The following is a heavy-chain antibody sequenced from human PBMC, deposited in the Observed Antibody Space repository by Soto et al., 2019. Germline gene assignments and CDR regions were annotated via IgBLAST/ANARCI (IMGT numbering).Heavy chain of an antibody. V-gene: IGHV3-23*01. Sequence: GGSLRLSCAASGFTFSSYAMSWVRQAPGKGLEWVSAISGSGDSTYYADSVKGRFSISRDNSENTLSLQMNSLRAEDTAVYYCEKVKTWTYLDYWGQGTLVTVSS. CDR3: EKVKTWTYLDY. J-gene: IGHJ4*02. CDR1: GFTFSSYA. CDR2: ISGSGDST. D-gene: IGHD5-12*01.